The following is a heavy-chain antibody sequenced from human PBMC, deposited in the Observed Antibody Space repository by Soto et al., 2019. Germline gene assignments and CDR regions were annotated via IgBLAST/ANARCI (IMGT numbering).Heavy chain of an antibody. D-gene: IGHD2-21*01. Sequence: SETLSLTCTVSGGSVSSGSYYWSWIRQPPGKGLEWIGYIYYSGSTNYNPSLKSRVTISVDTSKNQFSLKLSSVTAADTAVYYCARGRTPPPALFPFASGGQGTLVTVSS. V-gene: IGHV4-61*01. CDR2: IYYSGST. CDR1: GGSVSSGSYY. J-gene: IGHJ1*01. CDR3: ARGRTPPPALFPFAS.